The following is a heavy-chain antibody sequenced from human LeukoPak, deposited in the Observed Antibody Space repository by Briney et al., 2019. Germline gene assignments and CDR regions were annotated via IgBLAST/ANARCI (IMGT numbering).Heavy chain of an antibody. J-gene: IGHJ4*02. D-gene: IGHD3-10*01. CDR3: AREGYYGSGSYYNLPYFDY. CDR1: GGSISSSSYY. CDR2: IYYSGST. V-gene: IGHV4-39*07. Sequence: PSETLSLTCTVSGGSISSSSYYWGWTRQPPGKGLEWIGSIYYSGSTYYNPSLKSRVTIPVDTSKNQFSLKLSSVTAADTAVYYCAREGYYGSGSYYNLPYFDYWGQGTLVTVSS.